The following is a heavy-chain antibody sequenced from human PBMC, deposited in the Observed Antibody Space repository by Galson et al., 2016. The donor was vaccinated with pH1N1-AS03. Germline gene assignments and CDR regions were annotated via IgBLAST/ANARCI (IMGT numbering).Heavy chain of an antibody. CDR1: GYTFTSYY. V-gene: IGHV1-46*01. D-gene: IGHD4/OR15-4a*01. J-gene: IGHJ6*02. CDR3: ARVSAGLTGYYYAMDV. CDR2: INPSDGNA. Sequence: SVKVSCKASGYTFTSYYIHWVRQAPGQGREWMGIINPSDGNANYAQRFQGRVTMTRDTSTSTVYMELSSLRSDDPAVYYCARVSAGLTGYYYAMDVWGQGTTVTVSS.